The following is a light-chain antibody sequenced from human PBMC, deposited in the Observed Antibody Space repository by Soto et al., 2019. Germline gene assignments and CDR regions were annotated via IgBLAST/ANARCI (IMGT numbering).Light chain of an antibody. Sequence: DIQMTQSPSSLSAVVGDRVSITCRASQSISSYLNWYQQKPGKAPKLLIYAASSLQSGVPSRFSGSGSGTDFTLTISSLQPEDFATYYCQQSDSTPLTFGGGTKVDIK. CDR2: AAS. J-gene: IGKJ4*01. CDR1: QSISSY. CDR3: QQSDSTPLT. V-gene: IGKV1-39*01.